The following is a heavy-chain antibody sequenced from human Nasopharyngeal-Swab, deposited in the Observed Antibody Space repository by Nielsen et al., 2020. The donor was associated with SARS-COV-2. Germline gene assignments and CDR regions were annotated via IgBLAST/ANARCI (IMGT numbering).Heavy chain of an antibody. CDR2: IWYDGSNK. V-gene: IGHV3-33*01. D-gene: IGHD4-17*01. Sequence: WIRQPPGKGLEWVAVIWYDGSNKYYADSVKGRFTISRDNSKNTLYLQMNSLRAEDTAVYYCARVGYGDGVFDYWGQGTLVTVSS. J-gene: IGHJ4*02. CDR3: ARVGYGDGVFDY.